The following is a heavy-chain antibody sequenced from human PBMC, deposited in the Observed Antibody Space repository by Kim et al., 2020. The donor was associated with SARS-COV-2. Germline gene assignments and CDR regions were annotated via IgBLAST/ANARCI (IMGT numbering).Heavy chain of an antibody. V-gene: IGHV4-31*03. CDR1: GGSISSGGYY. J-gene: IGHJ3*02. D-gene: IGHD2-2*02. CDR2: IYYSGST. Sequence: SETLSLTCTVSGGSISSGGYYWSWIRQHTGKGLEWIGYIYYSGSTYYNPSLKSRVTIAVDTSKNQFSLTLSSVTAADTAEYYCARETAVVPAAIPDQPPDYAFDIWGQGTLVTLSS. CDR3: ARETAVVPAAIPDQPPDYAFDI.